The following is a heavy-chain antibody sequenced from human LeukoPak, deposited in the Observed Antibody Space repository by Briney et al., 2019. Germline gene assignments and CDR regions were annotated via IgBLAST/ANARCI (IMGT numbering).Heavy chain of an antibody. Sequence: GGSLRLSYVASGFTFSSYWMSWVRQAPGKGLEWVANIKQDGSEKYYVDSVKGRFTISRDNAKNSLYLQMNSLRAEDTAVYYCARKPLRYFDWLNDYWGQGTLVTVSS. CDR1: GFTFSSYW. V-gene: IGHV3-7*03. CDR2: IKQDGSEK. CDR3: ARKPLRYFDWLNDY. D-gene: IGHD3-9*01. J-gene: IGHJ4*02.